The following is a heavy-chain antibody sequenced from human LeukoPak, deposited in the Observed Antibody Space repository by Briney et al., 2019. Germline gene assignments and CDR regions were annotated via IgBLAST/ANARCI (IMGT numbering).Heavy chain of an antibody. J-gene: IGHJ4*02. CDR3: ARDGEYGTGSYYRGCFDY. CDR2: IHPRSGET. D-gene: IGHD3-10*01. Sequence: ASAKVSCKASGYTFSGYYIHWVRQTPGQRLEWMGWIHPRSGETNYAYKFRGRVTMTRDTSISTTYMDLGSLGSDDTAVYYCARDGEYGTGSYYRGCFDYWGQGTLVTVSS. V-gene: IGHV1-2*02. CDR1: GYTFSGYY.